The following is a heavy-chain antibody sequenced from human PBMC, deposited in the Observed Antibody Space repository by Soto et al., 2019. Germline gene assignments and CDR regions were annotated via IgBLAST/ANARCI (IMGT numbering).Heavy chain of an antibody. V-gene: IGHV1-2*02. CDR3: ARGTFDTSANYYAGWFDP. Sequence: QVQLEQSGAEVKEPGASVKVSCKASGNSFPDYYIHWVRQAPGQGLEWMGGIIPDTGATKYGQKFQDRVTMTRDTSITTAYMELSRLRSDDTAVYYCARGTFDTSANYYAGWFDPWGQGTLVTVSS. CDR1: GNSFPDYY. D-gene: IGHD3-22*01. J-gene: IGHJ5*02. CDR2: IIPDTGAT.